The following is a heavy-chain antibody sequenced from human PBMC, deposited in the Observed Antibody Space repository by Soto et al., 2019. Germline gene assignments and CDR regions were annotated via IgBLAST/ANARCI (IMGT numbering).Heavy chain of an antibody. CDR2: IYYTGST. CDR1: GGSISSFY. Sequence: QVQLQASGPGLVKTSETLSLTCTVSGGSISSFYWGWIRQPPGKGLEWIGYIYYTGSTNYTPPLKSLVTISVDTSNNQFSLKLSSVTAADTAVYYCARGRHWLDYWGQGTLVTVSS. CDR3: ARGRHWLDY. J-gene: IGHJ4*02. D-gene: IGHD3-9*01. V-gene: IGHV4-59*01.